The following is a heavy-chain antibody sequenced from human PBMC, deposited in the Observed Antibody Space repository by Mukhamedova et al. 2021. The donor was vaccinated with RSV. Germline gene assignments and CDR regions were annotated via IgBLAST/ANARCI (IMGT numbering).Heavy chain of an antibody. Sequence: GRFTISRDNAKNSLYLQMNSLRAEDTAVYYCARGFPAAHDYWGQGTLVTVSS. CDR3: ARGFPAAHDY. D-gene: IGHD2-2*01. J-gene: IGHJ4*02. V-gene: IGHV3-11*06.